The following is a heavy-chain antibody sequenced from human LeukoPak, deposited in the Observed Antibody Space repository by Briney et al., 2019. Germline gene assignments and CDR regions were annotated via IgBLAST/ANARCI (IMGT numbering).Heavy chain of an antibody. J-gene: IGHJ4*02. V-gene: IGHV3-48*01. CDR1: GFNFSSYS. Sequence: GGSLRLSCAASGFNFSSYSMNWVRQAPGKGLEWVSYISFTTRVIYYADSVKGRFIVSRDNAKNSLYLQMNSLRAEDTAVYYCARDGPSSGDYWGQGTLVTVSS. CDR3: ARDGPSSGDY. D-gene: IGHD6-19*01. CDR2: ISFTTRVI.